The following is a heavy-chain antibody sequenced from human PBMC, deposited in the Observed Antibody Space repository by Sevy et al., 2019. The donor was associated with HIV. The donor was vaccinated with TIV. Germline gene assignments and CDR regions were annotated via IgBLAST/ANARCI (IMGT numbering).Heavy chain of an antibody. Sequence: GGSLRLSCVASRFSFSSYSMNWVRQAPGKGLEWVSSISTGTSYISYSDSVQGRFTISRDNAKNSLCLQMNSPRAEDTAVYYCARDLISPYYYDTSGHADAFDIWGHGTLVTVSS. CDR3: ARDLISPYYYDTSGHADAFDI. J-gene: IGHJ3*02. V-gene: IGHV3-21*01. CDR1: RFSFSSYS. D-gene: IGHD3-22*01. CDR2: ISTGTSYI.